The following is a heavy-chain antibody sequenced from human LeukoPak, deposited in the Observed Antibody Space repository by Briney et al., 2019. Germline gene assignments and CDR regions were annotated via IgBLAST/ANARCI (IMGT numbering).Heavy chain of an antibody. D-gene: IGHD6-19*01. V-gene: IGHV1-24*01. CDR1: GYTLTELS. CDR3: ARGFPSGKQWLTN. J-gene: IGHJ4*02. CDR2: FGPADGVT. Sequence: ASVNVSCKVSGYTLTELSMPWVRQAPGHGLEWMGGFGPADGVTIYAQKFQGRVTMTEDTSTDTAYMELSSLRSEDTAVYYCARGFPSGKQWLTNWGQGTLVTVSS.